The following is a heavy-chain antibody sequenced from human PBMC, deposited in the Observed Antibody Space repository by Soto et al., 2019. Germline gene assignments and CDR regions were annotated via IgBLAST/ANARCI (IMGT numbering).Heavy chain of an antibody. CDR2: IIPIFGTA. J-gene: IGHJ6*02. D-gene: IGHD3-3*01. V-gene: IGHV1-69*13. Sequence: SVKVSCKASGGTFSSYAISWVRQAPGQGLEWMGGIIPIFGTANYAQKFQGRVTITADESTSTAYMELSSLRSEDTAVYYCARDCRGNCITIFGVVTAADGMDVWGQGTTVTVSS. CDR1: GGTFSSYA. CDR3: ARDCRGNCITIFGVVTAADGMDV.